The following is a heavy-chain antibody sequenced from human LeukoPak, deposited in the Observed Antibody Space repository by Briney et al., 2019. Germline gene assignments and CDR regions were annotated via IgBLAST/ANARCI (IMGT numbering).Heavy chain of an antibody. CDR3: ARGVPLGYCTYGVCYPPYYFDY. CDR2: VNPRSGDA. CDR1: GYTFISYN. V-gene: IGHV1-8*03. Sequence: ASVRVSCKASGYTFISYNINWLRQATGQGLEWMGWVNPRSGDAGYLQKFQGRLTITRDSSIDTAYMDLSGMSSEDTAVYYCARGVPLGYCTYGVCYPPYYFDYWGQGTLVTASS. D-gene: IGHD2-8*01. J-gene: IGHJ4*02.